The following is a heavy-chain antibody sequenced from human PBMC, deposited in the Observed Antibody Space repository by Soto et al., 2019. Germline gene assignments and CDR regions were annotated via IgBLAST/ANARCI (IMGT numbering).Heavy chain of an antibody. V-gene: IGHV1-2*04. J-gene: IGHJ4*02. CDR2: INPNSGGT. D-gene: IGHD2-15*01. Sequence: ASVKVSCKASGCTFTGYYMHWVRQAPGQGLEWMGWINPNSGGTNYAQKFQGWVTMTRDTSISTAYMELSRLRSDDTAVYYCARDLGYCSGGSCYTFDYWGQGTLVTVSS. CDR3: ARDLGYCSGGSCYTFDY. CDR1: GCTFTGYY.